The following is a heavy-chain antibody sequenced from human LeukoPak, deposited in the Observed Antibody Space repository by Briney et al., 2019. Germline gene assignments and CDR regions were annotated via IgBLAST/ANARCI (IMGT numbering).Heavy chain of an antibody. V-gene: IGHV3-30*18. CDR3: TKDYLRLYFDY. CDR1: GFTFSSYG. CDR2: ISYDGSDK. Sequence: PGGSLRLSCAASGFTFSSYGMHWVRQAPGKGLEWVTFISYDGSDKYYADSVKGRFTISRDNSKNTLNLQMNSLRAEDTAVYYCTKDYLRLYFDYWGQGTLVTVSS. J-gene: IGHJ4*02.